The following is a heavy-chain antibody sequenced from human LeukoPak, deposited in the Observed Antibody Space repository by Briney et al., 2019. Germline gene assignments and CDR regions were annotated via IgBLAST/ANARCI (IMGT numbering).Heavy chain of an antibody. Sequence: GESLKISCKGSGYSFTTYWIGWVRQMPGKGLEWMGIIHPGDSDTRYSPSFQGQVTISADKSINTAYLQCSSLKASDTAMYYCTRLRGGYNPQVSDYWGQGTLVTVSS. CDR3: TRLRGGYNPQVSDY. D-gene: IGHD5-24*01. V-gene: IGHV5-51*01. CDR2: IHPGDSDT. CDR1: GYSFTTYW. J-gene: IGHJ4*02.